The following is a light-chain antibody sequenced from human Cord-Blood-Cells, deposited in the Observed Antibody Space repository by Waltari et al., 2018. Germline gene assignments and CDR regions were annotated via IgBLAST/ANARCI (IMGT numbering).Light chain of an antibody. CDR1: SSDVGGYHD. V-gene: IGLV2-11*01. J-gene: IGLJ1*01. CDR2: DVS. CDR3: CSYAGSYTYV. Sequence: QSALTQPRSVSGSPGQSVTISCPGTSSDVGGYHDVSWYQQHPGKAPKLMIYDVSKRPSGVPDRFSGSKSGNTASLTISGLQAEDEADYYCCSYAGSYTYVFGTGTKVTVL.